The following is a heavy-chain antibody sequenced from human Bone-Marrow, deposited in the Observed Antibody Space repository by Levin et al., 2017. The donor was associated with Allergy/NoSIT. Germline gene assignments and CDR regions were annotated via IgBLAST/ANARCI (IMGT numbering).Heavy chain of an antibody. CDR3: AARNIAAPK. CDR2: IYSGGTT. J-gene: IGHJ4*02. V-gene: IGHV3-66*01. CDR1: GFTVSVNY. D-gene: IGHD6-6*01. Sequence: GGSLRLSCAVSGFTVSVNYMSWVRQAPGKGLEWVSLIYSGGTTNYADSVKGRFTISRDNAKNTLHLQMNSLRAEDTAVYYCAARNIAAPKWGQGTLVTVSS.